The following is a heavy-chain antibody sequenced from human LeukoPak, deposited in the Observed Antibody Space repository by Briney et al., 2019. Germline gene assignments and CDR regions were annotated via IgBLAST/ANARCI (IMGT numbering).Heavy chain of an antibody. CDR3: ARDVWATAMAYYFDY. V-gene: IGHV1-18*01. J-gene: IGHJ4*02. D-gene: IGHD5-18*01. CDR1: GYTFTSYG. Sequence: GASVKVSCKASGYTFTSYGISWVRQAPGQGLEWMGWISAYNGNTNYAQKLQGRVTMTTDTSTSTAYMELRSLRSDDTAVYYCARDVWATAMAYYFDYWGQGTLVTVSS. CDR2: ISAYNGNT.